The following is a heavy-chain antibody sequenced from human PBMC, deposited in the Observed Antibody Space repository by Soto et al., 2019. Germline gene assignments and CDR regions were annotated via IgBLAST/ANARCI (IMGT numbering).Heavy chain of an antibody. CDR2: INHSGST. CDR3: ARGPEASTGRVTSGTFDY. D-gene: IGHD3-10*01. Sequence: SDTLSLPCAVYGGSFSGYYWRWIRQPPGKGLEWIGEINHSGSTNYNPSLKSRVTISVDTSKNQFSLKLSSVTGAATAVYYCARGPEASTGRVTSGTFDYWGQGTLVTVSS. J-gene: IGHJ4*02. V-gene: IGHV4-34*01. CDR1: GGSFSGYY.